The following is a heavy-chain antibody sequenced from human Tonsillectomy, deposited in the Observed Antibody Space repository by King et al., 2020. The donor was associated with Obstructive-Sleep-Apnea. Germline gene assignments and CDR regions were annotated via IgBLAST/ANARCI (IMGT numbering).Heavy chain of an antibody. D-gene: IGHD3-10*01. CDR2: VNSDGSST. V-gene: IGHV3-74*01. Sequence: VQLVESGGGLVQPGGSLRLSCATSGFTFSNYWMYWVRQAPEKGLMWVSRVNSDGSSTTYADSVRGRITISEDNGKNTVYLQMNSLRAEDTAVYYCATVGADGSWHRYFDLWGRGTLVTVFS. CDR3: ATVGADGSWHRYFDL. CDR1: GFTFSNYW. J-gene: IGHJ2*01.